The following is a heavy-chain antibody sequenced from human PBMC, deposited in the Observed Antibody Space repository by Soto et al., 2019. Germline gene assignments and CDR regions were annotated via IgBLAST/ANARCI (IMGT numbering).Heavy chain of an antibody. CDR2: INSSGGHT. CDR1: GYTSTRHY. J-gene: IGHJ3*02. D-gene: IGHD6-13*01. Sequence: QMQLVQSGAEVRKPGASVKVSWKASGYTSTRHYIHWVRQSPGQGLEWMGIINSSGGHTYYAQKFQGRVALISDTSTSTVYMELSSLRSEDTAVYYCARDLLAAGSDALDIWGQGTMVTVSS. CDR3: ARDLLAAGSDALDI. V-gene: IGHV1-46*01.